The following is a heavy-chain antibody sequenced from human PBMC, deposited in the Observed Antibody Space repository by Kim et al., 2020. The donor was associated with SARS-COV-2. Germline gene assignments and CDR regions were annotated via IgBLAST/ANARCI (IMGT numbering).Heavy chain of an antibody. D-gene: IGHD2-2*01. V-gene: IGHV3-30*02. J-gene: IGHJ6*02. CDR3: AKDKSIVVVPAAAMDV. Sequence: SGKGRFTISRDNSKNTLYLQMNSLRVEDTAVYYCAKDKSIVVVPAAAMDVWGQGTTVTVSS.